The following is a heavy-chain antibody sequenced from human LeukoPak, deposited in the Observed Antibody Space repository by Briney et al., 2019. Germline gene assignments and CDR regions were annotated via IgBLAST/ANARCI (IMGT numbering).Heavy chain of an antibody. CDR2: IYSGGST. J-gene: IGHJ4*02. Sequence: GGSLRLSRAASGFTVSSNYMSWVRQAPGKGLEWVSVIYSGGSTYYADSVKGRFTISRDNSKNTLYLQMNSLRAEDTAVYYCARGSMVRGANDYWGQGTLVTVSS. CDR3: ARGSMVRGANDY. V-gene: IGHV3-53*01. CDR1: GFTVSSNY. D-gene: IGHD3-10*01.